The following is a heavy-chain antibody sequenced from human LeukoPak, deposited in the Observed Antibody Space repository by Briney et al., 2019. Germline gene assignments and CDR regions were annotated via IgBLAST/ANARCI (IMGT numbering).Heavy chain of an antibody. V-gene: IGHV3-30*18. CDR3: AKEDRINEFYYYYGMDV. CDR1: GFTFSSYG. J-gene: IGHJ6*02. CDR2: ISYDGSNK. Sequence: GGSLRLSCAASGFTFSSYGMHWLRQAPGKGLEGVAVISYDGSNKYYADSVKGRFTISRDNSKNTLYLQMSSLRAEDTAVYYCAKEDRINEFYYYYGMDVWGQGTTVTVSS. D-gene: IGHD1-1*01.